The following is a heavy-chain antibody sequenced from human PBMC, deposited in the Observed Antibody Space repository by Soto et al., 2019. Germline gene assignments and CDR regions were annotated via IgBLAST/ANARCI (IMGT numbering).Heavy chain of an antibody. CDR2: INHSGST. Sequence: SETLSLTCAVYGGSFSGYYWSWIRQPPGKGLEWIGEINHSGSTNYNPSLKSRVTISVDTSKNQFSLKLSSVTAADTAVYYCARGNTLDNWFDPWGQGTLVTVSS. J-gene: IGHJ5*02. CDR1: GGSFSGYY. CDR3: ARGNTLDNWFDP. D-gene: IGHD3-16*01. V-gene: IGHV4-34*01.